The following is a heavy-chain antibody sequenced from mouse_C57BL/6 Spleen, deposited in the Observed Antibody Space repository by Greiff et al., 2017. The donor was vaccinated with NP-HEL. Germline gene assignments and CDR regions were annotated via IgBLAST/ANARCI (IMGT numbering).Heavy chain of an antibody. D-gene: IGHD2-5*01. CDR1: GYTFTDYY. CDR2: IYPGSGNT. J-gene: IGHJ4*01. V-gene: IGHV1-76*01. Sequence: VQLVESGAELVRPGASVKLSCKASGYTFTDYYINWVKQRPGQGLEWIARIYPGSGNTYYNEKFKGKATLTAEKSSSTAYMQLSSLTSEDSAVYFCARPPSYSNYAMDYWGQGTSVTVSS. CDR3: ARPPSYSNYAMDY.